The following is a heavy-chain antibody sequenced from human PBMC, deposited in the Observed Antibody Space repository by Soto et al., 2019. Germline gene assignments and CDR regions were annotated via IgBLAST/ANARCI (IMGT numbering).Heavy chain of an antibody. CDR2: ISWNSGSI. CDR3: AKDMGNYYDSSGYYYPLSFDY. J-gene: IGHJ4*02. V-gene: IGHV3-9*01. D-gene: IGHD3-22*01. Sequence: GGSLRLSCAASGFTFDDYAMHWVRQAPGKGLEWVSGISWNSGSIGYADSVKGRFTISRDNAKNSLYLQMNSLRAEDTALYYCAKDMGNYYDSSGYYYPLSFDYWGKGTLVTVSS. CDR1: GFTFDDYA.